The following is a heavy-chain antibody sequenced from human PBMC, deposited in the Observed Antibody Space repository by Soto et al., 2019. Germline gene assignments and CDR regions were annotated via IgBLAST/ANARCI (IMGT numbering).Heavy chain of an antibody. CDR3: ARDSPSTPICHYYYGMDV. CDR1: GYIFTSYA. V-gene: IGHV1-3*01. CDR2: ISGGSGNT. D-gene: IGHD3-3*02. J-gene: IGHJ6*02. Sequence: ASVKVSCKASGYIFTSYAMHWVRQAPGQTLEWMGWISGGSGNTKYSQKFQGRVTITRDTSASTVYMELSSLRSEGTAVYYCARDSPSTPICHYYYGMDVWGQGTTVTVSS.